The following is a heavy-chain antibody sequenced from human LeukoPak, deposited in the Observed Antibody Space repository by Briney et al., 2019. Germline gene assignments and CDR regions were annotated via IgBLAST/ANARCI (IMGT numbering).Heavy chain of an antibody. CDR2: IYSSGSA. J-gene: IGHJ4*02. D-gene: IGHD3-22*01. CDR1: GGSISSYY. Sequence: SETLSLTRIVSGGSISSYYWSWIRQPAGKGLEWIGRIYSSGSANYNPSLKSQVSMSVDTSKNQFSLKLSSVTAADTAVYYCARSYYDTNGYYSGFDYWGQGTLVTVSS. V-gene: IGHV4-4*07. CDR3: ARSYYDTNGYYSGFDY.